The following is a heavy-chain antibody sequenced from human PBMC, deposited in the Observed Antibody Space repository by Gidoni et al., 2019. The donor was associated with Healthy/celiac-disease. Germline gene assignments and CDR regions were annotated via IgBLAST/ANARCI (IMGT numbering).Heavy chain of an antibody. CDR3: ARDARDGSGSYYILGY. CDR2: IYYSGST. Sequence: QVQLQESGPGLVKPSETLSLTCTVSGGSISSYYWSWIRQPPGKGLEWIGYIYYSGSTNYNPSLKSRVTISVDTSKNQFSLKLSSVTAADTAVYYCARDARDGSGSYYILGYWGQGTLVTVSS. V-gene: IGHV4-59*01. CDR1: GGSISSYY. J-gene: IGHJ4*02. D-gene: IGHD3-10*01.